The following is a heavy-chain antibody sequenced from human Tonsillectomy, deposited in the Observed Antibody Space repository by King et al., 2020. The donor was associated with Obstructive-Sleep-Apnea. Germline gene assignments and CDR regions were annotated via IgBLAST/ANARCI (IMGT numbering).Heavy chain of an antibody. D-gene: IGHD4-11*01. J-gene: IGHJ5*02. CDR2: IDWDDDK. CDR1: GFSLSTSGMC. CDR3: SPIPDSNSGPDWFHP. Sequence: TLKESGPALVKPTQTLTLTCTFSGFSLSTSGMCVSWFRQPPGKALEWLARIDWDDDKYYSTSLKTRLTISKDTSKNQVALTMTNIDPVDTATYYWSPIPDSNSGPDWFHPWGQGTLVIAPS. V-gene: IGHV2-70*11.